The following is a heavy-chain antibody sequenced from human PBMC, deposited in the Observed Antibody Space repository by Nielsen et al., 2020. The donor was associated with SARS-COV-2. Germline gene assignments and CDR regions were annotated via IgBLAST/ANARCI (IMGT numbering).Heavy chain of an antibody. V-gene: IGHV3-33*08. CDR1: GFMFSTYA. CDR3: ARDEGERPLDY. D-gene: IGHD1-1*01. CDR2: IWSDGSRK. Sequence: GGSLRLSCAASGFMFSTYAMSWVRQAPGKGLEWVAVIWSDGSRKYYADSVKGRFTISRDNSEDTLYLQMDSLRVEDTAVYYCARDEGERPLDYRGQGTLVTVSS. J-gene: IGHJ4*02.